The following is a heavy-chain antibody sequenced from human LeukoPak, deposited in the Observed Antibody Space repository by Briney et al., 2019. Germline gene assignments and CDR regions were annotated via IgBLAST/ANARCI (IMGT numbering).Heavy chain of an antibody. D-gene: IGHD6-13*01. CDR3: ARTLHAADAFDI. CDR2: IYTSGST. Sequence: PSQTLSLTCTVSGGSISSGSYYWSWIRQPAGKGLEWIGRIYTSGSTNYNPSLKSRVTISVDTSKNQFSLKLSSVTAADTAVYYCARTLHAADAFDIWGQGTMVTVSS. J-gene: IGHJ3*02. V-gene: IGHV4-61*02. CDR1: GGSISSGSYY.